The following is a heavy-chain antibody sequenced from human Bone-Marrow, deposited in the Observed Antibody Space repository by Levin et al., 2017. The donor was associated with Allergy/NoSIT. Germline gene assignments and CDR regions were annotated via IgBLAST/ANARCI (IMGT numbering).Heavy chain of an antibody. D-gene: IGHD3-10*01. CDR3: GRDGPGGGH. CDR2: IYSGGGT. J-gene: IGHJ4*02. CDR1: GVTVFNNY. V-gene: IGHV3-66*01. Sequence: PGGSLRLSCTASGVTVFNNYFMWVRQAPGKGLEWVSHIYSGGGTNYADSVKGRFSVSRDNSKNTVYLQMNSLRADDTDVYYCGRDGPGGGHWGPGTQVTVSS.